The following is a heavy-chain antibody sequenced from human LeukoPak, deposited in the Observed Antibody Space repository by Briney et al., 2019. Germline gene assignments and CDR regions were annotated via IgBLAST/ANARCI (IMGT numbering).Heavy chain of an antibody. J-gene: IGHJ4*02. CDR3: ARELLAAAGTIPY. CDR2: IKSKINGETT. CDR1: GFTFSDAW. Sequence: GGSLRLSCAASGFTFSDAWMSWVRQGPGKGLEWVGRIKSKINGETTDYAAPVKGRFTISRDDSENTLYLQMNSLRAEDTAVYYCARELLAAAGTIPYWGQGTLVTVSS. D-gene: IGHD6-13*01. V-gene: IGHV3-15*01.